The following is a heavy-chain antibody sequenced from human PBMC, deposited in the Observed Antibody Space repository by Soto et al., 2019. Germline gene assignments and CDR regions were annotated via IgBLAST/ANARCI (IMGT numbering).Heavy chain of an antibody. J-gene: IGHJ6*02. CDR1: GFTFSSYW. CDR3: ARGYCSGGSCWGYYGMDV. CDR2: IKQDGSEK. D-gene: IGHD2-15*01. V-gene: IGHV3-7*01. Sequence: AGGSLRLSCAASGFTFSSYWMSWVRQAPGKGLEWVANIKQDGSEKYYVDSVKGRFTISRDNAKNSLYLQMNSLRAEDTAVYHCARGYCSGGSCWGYYGMDVWGQGTTVTVSS.